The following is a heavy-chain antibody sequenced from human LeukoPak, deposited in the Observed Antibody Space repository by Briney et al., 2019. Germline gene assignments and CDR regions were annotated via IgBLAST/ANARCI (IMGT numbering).Heavy chain of an antibody. D-gene: IGHD3-9*01. CDR1: GGSISSYY. V-gene: IGHV4-59*08. J-gene: IGHJ4*02. CDR3: ARLGVNYDILTGYYPSYYFDY. Sequence: SETLSLTCTVSGGSISSYYWSWIRQPPGKGLEWIGYIYYSGSTNYNPSLKSRVTISVDTSKNQFSLKLSSVTAADTAVYYCARLGVNYDILTGYYPSYYFDYWDQGTLVTVSS. CDR2: IYYSGST.